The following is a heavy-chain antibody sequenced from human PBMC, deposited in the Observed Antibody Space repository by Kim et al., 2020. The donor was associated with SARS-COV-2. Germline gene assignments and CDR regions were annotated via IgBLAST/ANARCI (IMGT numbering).Heavy chain of an antibody. CDR1: GFIFSTYE. V-gene: IGHV3-48*03. CDR2: ISGSGDTT. D-gene: IGHD3-9*01. CDR3: ARVGPIGPTGQHFDY. Sequence: GGSLRLSCAASGFIFSTYEINWVRQSPGKGLEWISYISGSGDTTLYADSVKGRFTVSRDNAKNSVYLQMNSLRADDTGVYYCARVGPIGPTGQHFDYWGQGTLVTVSS. J-gene: IGHJ4*02.